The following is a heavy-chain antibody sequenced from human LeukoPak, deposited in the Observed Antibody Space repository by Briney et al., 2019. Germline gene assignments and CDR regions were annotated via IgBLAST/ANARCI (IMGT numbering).Heavy chain of an antibody. CDR3: ASGTTGTFGY. D-gene: IGHD1-1*01. V-gene: IGHV3-21*01. J-gene: IGHJ4*02. CDR2: ISSSGSYI. CDR1: GFTFSSYS. Sequence: GGSLRLSCAASGFTFSSYSMTWVRQAPGKGLEWVSSISSSGSYIYSADSVKGRFTISRDNAKNSLYLQMNSLRAEDTAVYYCASGTTGTFGYWGQGTLVTVSS.